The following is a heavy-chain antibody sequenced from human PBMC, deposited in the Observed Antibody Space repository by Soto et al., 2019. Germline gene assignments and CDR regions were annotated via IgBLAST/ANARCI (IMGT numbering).Heavy chain of an antibody. D-gene: IGHD4-17*01. CDR3: ARDRTDYGDYEVYYYYGMDV. Sequence: GGSLRLSCAASGFTFSSYGMHWVRQAPGKGLEWVAVIWYDGSNKYYADSVKGRFTISRDNSKNTLYLQMNSLRAEDTAVYYCARDRTDYGDYEVYYYYGMDVWGQGTTVTVSS. J-gene: IGHJ6*02. CDR2: IWYDGSNK. V-gene: IGHV3-33*01. CDR1: GFTFSSYG.